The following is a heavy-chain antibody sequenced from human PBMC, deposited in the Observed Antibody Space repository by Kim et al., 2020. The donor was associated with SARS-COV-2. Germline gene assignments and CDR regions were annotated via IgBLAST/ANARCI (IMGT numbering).Heavy chain of an antibody. D-gene: IGHD6-19*01. CDR1: GFTFSSYA. J-gene: IGHJ6*02. Sequence: GGSLRLSCAASGFTFSSYAMHWVRQAPGKGLEWVAVISYDGSNKYYADSVKGRFTISRDNSKNTLYLQMNSLRAEDTAVYYCARDRLRYSSGWYGVYYYYYGMDVWGQGTTVTVSS. CDR2: ISYDGSNK. V-gene: IGHV3-30-3*01. CDR3: ARDRLRYSSGWYGVYYYYYGMDV.